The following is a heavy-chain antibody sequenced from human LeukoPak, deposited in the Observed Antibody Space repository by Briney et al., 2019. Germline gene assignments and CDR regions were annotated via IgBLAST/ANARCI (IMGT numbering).Heavy chain of an antibody. CDR2: ISSSGSTI. D-gene: IGHD3-22*01. V-gene: IGHV3-48*03. CDR3: ARDNYYDSSGYPVNAFDI. Sequence: GGSLRLSCAASGFTFSSYEMNWVCQAPGKGLEWVSYISSSGSTIYYADSVKGLFTISRDNAKNSLYLQMNSLRAEDTAVYYCARDNYYDSSGYPVNAFDIWGQGTMVTVSS. CDR1: GFTFSSYE. J-gene: IGHJ3*02.